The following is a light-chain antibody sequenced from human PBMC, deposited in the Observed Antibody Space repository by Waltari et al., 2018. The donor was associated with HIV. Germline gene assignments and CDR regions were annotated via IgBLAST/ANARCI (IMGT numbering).Light chain of an antibody. CDR3: GTWDTSLSAVV. J-gene: IGLJ3*02. CDR2: EDD. CDR1: TSNIGDNF. V-gene: IGLV1-51*02. Sequence: QSVLTQPPSVSAAPGQKVSISCSGSTSNIGDNFLSWFQQFPGTAPKLLIAEDDKLPSGIPDRFTGFKSGTSATLVITGLQTGDEAVYYCGTWDTSLSAVVFGGGTNLTVL.